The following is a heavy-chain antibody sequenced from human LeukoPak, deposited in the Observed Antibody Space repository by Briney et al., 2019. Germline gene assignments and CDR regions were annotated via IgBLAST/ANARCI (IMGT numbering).Heavy chain of an antibody. Sequence: ASVKVSCKASGYTFTGYYMHWVRLAPGQGLEWMGWINPNSGGTNYAQKFQGRVTMTRDTSISTAYMELSRLRSDDTAVYYCASTPTSYDYVWGSYRWGGFDYWGQGTLVTVSS. CDR2: INPNSGGT. D-gene: IGHD3-16*02. V-gene: IGHV1-2*02. CDR3: ASTPTSYDYVWGSYRWGGFDY. CDR1: GYTFTGYY. J-gene: IGHJ4*02.